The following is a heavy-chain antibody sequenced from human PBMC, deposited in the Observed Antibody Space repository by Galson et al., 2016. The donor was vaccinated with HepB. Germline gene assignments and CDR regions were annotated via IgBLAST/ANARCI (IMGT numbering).Heavy chain of an antibody. V-gene: IGHV5-51*01. J-gene: IGHJ2*01. CDR3: ARRGSGWFWYFDL. Sequence: QSGAEVKKPGESLKISCKGSGYSFTSHWIGWVRQMPGKGLEWMGIIYPGDSDATYSPSLQGQVTISADKSISTAYLHWSSLKASDSAMYYCARRGSGWFWYFDLWGRGTLVTVSS. CDR1: GYSFTSHW. CDR2: IYPGDSDA. D-gene: IGHD6-19*01.